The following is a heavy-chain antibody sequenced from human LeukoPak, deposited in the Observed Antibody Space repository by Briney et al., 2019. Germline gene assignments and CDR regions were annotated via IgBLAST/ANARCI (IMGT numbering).Heavy chain of an antibody. Sequence: SVKVSCKASGGTFSSYAISWVRQAPGQGLEWMGRIIPILGIANYAQKFQGRVTITADKSASTAYMELSSLRSEDTAVYYCASPEVLRYFDWLSLPGGYYYGMDVWGQGTTVTVSS. V-gene: IGHV1-69*04. CDR1: GGTFSSYA. D-gene: IGHD3-9*01. CDR3: ASPEVLRYFDWLSLPGGYYYGMDV. J-gene: IGHJ6*02. CDR2: IIPILGIA.